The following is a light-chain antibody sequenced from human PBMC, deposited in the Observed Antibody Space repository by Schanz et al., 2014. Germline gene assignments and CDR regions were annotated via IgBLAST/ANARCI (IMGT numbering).Light chain of an antibody. V-gene: IGLV2-8*01. Sequence: QSVLTQPPSASGSPGQSVTISCTGTSSDVGAYNYVSWYQQHPGKAPKLIIYDVSDRPSGVSNRFSGSKSGNTASLTISGLQAEDESDYYCCSYAGDNTLRFGGGTKLTVL. CDR1: SSDVGAYNY. CDR2: DVS. CDR3: CSYAGDNTLR. J-gene: IGLJ3*02.